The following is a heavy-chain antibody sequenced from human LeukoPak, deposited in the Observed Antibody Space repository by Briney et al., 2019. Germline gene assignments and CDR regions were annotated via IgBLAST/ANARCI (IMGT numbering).Heavy chain of an antibody. CDR3: GYDMDV. CDR1: RFIFSSYA. V-gene: IGHV3-7*01. J-gene: IGHJ6*02. CDR2: IKPDGTTK. Sequence: RAGGSLRLSCAASRFIFSSYAMNWVRQAPGKGLEWVANIKPDGTTKNYVDSVKGRFTISRDNAENLLYLQMNSLGAEDTAVYYCGYDMDVWGQGTTVIVSS.